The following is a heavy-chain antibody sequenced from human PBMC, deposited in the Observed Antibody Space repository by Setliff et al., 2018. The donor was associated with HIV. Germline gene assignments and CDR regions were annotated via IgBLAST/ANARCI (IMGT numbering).Heavy chain of an antibody. CDR1: GGSFNDYY. V-gene: IGHV4-34*01. Sequence: KPSETLSLTCAVYGGSFNDYYWTWIRQPPGKGLEWIGEINHSGSTNYNPSLKSRVTISLDTSKNQFSLKLSSVTAADTAVYYCARARGSGPWEIIFYDVFDIGGQGTMVTVSS. D-gene: IGHD1-26*01. CDR3: ARARGSGPWEIIFYDVFDI. CDR2: INHSGST. J-gene: IGHJ3*02.